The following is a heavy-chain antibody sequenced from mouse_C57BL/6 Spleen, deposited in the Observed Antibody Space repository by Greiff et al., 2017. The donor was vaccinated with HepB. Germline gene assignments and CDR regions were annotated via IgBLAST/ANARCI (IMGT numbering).Heavy chain of an antibody. CDR1: GYSFTDYN. Sequence: VQLQQSGPELVKPGASVKISCKASGYSFTDYNMNWVKQSNGKSLEWIGVINPNYGTTSYNQKFKGKGTLTVDQSSSTAYMQLNSLTSEDSAVDDCAAAQATSLFAYWGQGTLVTVSA. J-gene: IGHJ3*01. V-gene: IGHV1-39*01. CDR3: AAAQATSLFAY. CDR2: INPNYGTT. D-gene: IGHD3-2*02.